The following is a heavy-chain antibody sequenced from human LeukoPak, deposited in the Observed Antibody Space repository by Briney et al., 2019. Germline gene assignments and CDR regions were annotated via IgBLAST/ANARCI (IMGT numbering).Heavy chain of an antibody. Sequence: PSETLSLTCAVYGGSFSGYYWSWIRQPPGKGLEWIGEINHSGSTNYNPSLMSRVTISVDTSKNQFSLKLSSVTAADTAVYYCARAVVVGATEIDYWGQGTLVTVSS. CDR2: INHSGST. CDR1: GGSFSGYY. CDR3: ARAVVVGATEIDY. J-gene: IGHJ4*02. V-gene: IGHV4-34*01. D-gene: IGHD1-26*01.